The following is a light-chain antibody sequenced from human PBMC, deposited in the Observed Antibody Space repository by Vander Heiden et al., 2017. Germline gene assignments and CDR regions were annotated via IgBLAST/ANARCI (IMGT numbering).Light chain of an antibody. CDR2: DDS. CDR3: QVWDTSSDSGV. J-gene: IGLJ3*02. V-gene: IGLV3-21*02. CDR1: KIGSKS. Sequence: SYVLTPPPSVSVAPGQTARMTCGGNKIGSKSGHGYQQKPGQAPVLVVCDDSDRPSGIPERFSGANSGNSATLTISRVEAGDEADYYCQVWDTSSDSGVFGGGTKLTVL.